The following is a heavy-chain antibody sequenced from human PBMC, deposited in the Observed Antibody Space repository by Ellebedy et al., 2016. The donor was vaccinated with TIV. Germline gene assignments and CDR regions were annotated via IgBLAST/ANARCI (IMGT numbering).Heavy chain of an antibody. J-gene: IGHJ6*02. V-gene: IGHV3-74*01. CDR2: INSDGSST. Sequence: HTGGSLRLSXAASGFTFSTYWMHWVRQAPEKGLVWVTRINSDGSSTRYADSVKGRFTISRDNAKNTLYLQMNSLRVEDTVVYYCAREYCSSTSCNAGRYYYGMDVWGQGSTVTVSS. D-gene: IGHD2-2*01. CDR1: GFTFSTYW. CDR3: AREYCSSTSCNAGRYYYGMDV.